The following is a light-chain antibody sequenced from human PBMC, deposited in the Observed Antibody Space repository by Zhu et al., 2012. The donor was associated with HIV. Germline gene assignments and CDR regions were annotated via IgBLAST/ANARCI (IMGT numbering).Light chain of an antibody. V-gene: IGKV3-11*01. CDR2: DTS. CDR3: QQRSNWPLT. Sequence: IVLTQSPATLSLSPGERATVSCRASRSVRSFLAWYQQKPGQAPRLLIYDTSKRAAGIPARFSRSGSETDFTLTISSLEPEDFALYYCQQRSNWPLTFGGGTKVEIK. J-gene: IGKJ4*01. CDR1: RSVRSF.